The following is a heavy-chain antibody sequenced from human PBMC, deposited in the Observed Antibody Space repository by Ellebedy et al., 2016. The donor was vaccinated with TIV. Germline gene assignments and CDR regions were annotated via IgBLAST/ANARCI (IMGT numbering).Heavy chain of an antibody. Sequence: GESLKISXAASGFTFSSYWMSWVRQAPGKGLEWVANIKQDGSEKYYVDSVKGRFTISRDNAKNSLYLQMNSLRAEDTAVYYCARGNELDYGDYALYYYYYGMDVWGQGTTVTVSS. CDR1: GFTFSSYW. V-gene: IGHV3-7*04. D-gene: IGHD4-17*01. CDR3: ARGNELDYGDYALYYYYYGMDV. J-gene: IGHJ6*02. CDR2: IKQDGSEK.